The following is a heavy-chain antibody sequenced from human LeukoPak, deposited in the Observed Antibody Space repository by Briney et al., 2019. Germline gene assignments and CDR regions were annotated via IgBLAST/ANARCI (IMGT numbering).Heavy chain of an antibody. Sequence: TLSLTCTVSGGSISSGGYYWSWIRQHPGKGLEWIGYIYYSGSTYYNPSLKSRVTISVDTSKNQFSLKLSSVTAADTAVYYCARALVGAHYFDYWGQGTLVTVSS. V-gene: IGHV4-31*03. J-gene: IGHJ4*02. CDR3: ARALVGAHYFDY. CDR1: GGSISSGGYY. D-gene: IGHD1-26*01. CDR2: IYYSGST.